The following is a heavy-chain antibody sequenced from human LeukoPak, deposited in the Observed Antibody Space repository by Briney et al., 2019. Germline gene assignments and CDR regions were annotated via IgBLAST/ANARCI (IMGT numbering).Heavy chain of an antibody. V-gene: IGHV3-7*01. Sequence: GGSLRLSCAASGFTFSGYWRSWVRQAPGKGLEWVANINQGGSDKYYVDSVKGRFTISRDNATNLLYLQMNSLRGEDTAVYYCTRDRSRAEDDWGQGTLVTVSS. D-gene: IGHD1-14*01. J-gene: IGHJ4*02. CDR3: TRDRSRAEDD. CDR1: GFTFSGYW. CDR2: INQGGSDK.